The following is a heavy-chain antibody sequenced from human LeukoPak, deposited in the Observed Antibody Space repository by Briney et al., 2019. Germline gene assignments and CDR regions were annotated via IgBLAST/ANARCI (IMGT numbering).Heavy chain of an antibody. Sequence: PGGCLRLSCAAAGLTFSGYAITWVREAPGEGLEWVSTVSGHGTSSYYPDSVKGRFTVSRDNSKNTVFLQMSSLGAEDSAQYYCAKSVDSRGYWFERGADFWGQGTVVTVSS. D-gene: IGHD3-22*01. V-gene: IGHV3-23*01. CDR3: AKSVDSRGYWFERGADF. CDR1: GLTFSGYA. CDR2: VSGHGTSS. J-gene: IGHJ4*02.